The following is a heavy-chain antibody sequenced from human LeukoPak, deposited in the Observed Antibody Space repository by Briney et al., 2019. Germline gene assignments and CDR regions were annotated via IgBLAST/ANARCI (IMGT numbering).Heavy chain of an antibody. D-gene: IGHD4-17*01. CDR3: ARLRHLDY. CDR2: ISTSNSTM. V-gene: IGHV3-48*01. J-gene: IGHJ4*02. Sequence: LEWVSYISTSNSTMYYADSVKGRFTISRDNAKNSLFLQMNSLRAEDTAVYYCARLRHLDYWGQGTLVTVSS.